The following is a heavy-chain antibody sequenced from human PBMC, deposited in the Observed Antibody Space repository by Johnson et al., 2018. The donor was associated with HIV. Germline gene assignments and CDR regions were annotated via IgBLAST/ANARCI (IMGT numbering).Heavy chain of an antibody. V-gene: IGHV3-73*02. J-gene: IGHJ3*02. Sequence: VQLVESGGGLVQPGGSLKLSCAASGFTFSGSAMHWVRQASGKGLEWVGRIRSTANSYATAYAASVQGRFTISSDNAKNSLYLQMNSLRAEDTAFYYCARESIIWGDTRLLEGAFDIWGQGTMVTVSS. CDR2: IRSTANSYAT. CDR3: ARESIIWGDTRLLEGAFDI. CDR1: GFTFSGSA. D-gene: IGHD3-16*01.